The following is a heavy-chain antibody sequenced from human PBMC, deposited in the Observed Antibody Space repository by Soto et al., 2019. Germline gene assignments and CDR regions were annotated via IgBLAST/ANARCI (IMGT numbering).Heavy chain of an antibody. V-gene: IGHV3-66*01. Sequence: EVLLVQSGGGLVQLGGSLRLSCAPSGLSVTSNYMAWVRQAPGKGLEWVSVIYSGNTTHHADSVKGRFTISRDSSSNTLYLQMSSLRVEDTALYYCARGYWVEGYGAGTYFDYWGQGTLVTVSS. CDR3: ARGYWVEGYGAGTYFDY. D-gene: IGHD2-15*01. CDR2: IYSGNTT. CDR1: GLSVTSNY. J-gene: IGHJ4*02.